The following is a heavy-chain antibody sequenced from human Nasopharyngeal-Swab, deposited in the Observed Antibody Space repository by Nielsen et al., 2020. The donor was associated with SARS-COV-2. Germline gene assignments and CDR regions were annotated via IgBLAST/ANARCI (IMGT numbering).Heavy chain of an antibody. J-gene: IGHJ4*02. CDR2: ISSSSSTS. D-gene: IGHD1-26*01. Sequence: GGSLRLSCAASEFTMSRNGMHWVRQAPGKGLEWVAYISSSSSTSYYADSMKGRFTISRDNPKNSLYLQMNSLRDEDTALYYCARDVAIVGATLENWGQGTLVTVSS. CDR1: EFTMSRNG. CDR3: ARDVAIVGATLEN. V-gene: IGHV3-48*02.